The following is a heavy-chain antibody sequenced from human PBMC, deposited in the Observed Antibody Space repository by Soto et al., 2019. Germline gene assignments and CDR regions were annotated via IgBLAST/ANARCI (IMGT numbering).Heavy chain of an antibody. J-gene: IGHJ5*02. CDR3: ASAPMVRGVIINNWFDP. CDR1: GYTFTNYA. Sequence: ASVKVSCKASGYTFTNYAMHWVRQAPGQRLEWMGWINAVIGNTNYSQKFQGRVTITEDKSTSTAYMELSSLRSEDTAVYYCASAPMVRGVIINNWFDPWGQGTLVTVSS. CDR2: INAVIGNT. V-gene: IGHV1-3*01. D-gene: IGHD3-10*01.